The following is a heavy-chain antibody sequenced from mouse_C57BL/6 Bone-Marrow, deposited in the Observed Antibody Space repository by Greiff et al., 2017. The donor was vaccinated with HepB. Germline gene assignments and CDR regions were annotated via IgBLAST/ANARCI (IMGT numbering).Heavy chain of an antibody. Sequence: VQLQQSGAELAKPGASVKLSCKASGYTFTSYWMHWVKQRPGQGLEWIGYINPSSGYTEYNQKFKDKATLTADKSSSTAYMQLSSLTYEDSAVYYCARRAVVAHYAMDYWGQGTSVTVSS. CDR2: INPSSGYT. V-gene: IGHV1-7*01. J-gene: IGHJ4*01. CDR3: ARRAVVAHYAMDY. D-gene: IGHD1-1*01. CDR1: GYTFTSYW.